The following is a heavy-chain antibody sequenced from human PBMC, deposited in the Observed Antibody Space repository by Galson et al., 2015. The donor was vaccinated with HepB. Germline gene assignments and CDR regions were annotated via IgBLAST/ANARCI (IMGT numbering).Heavy chain of an antibody. J-gene: IGHJ4*02. V-gene: IGHV3-23*01. Sequence: SLRLSCAVSGFTFSSFAMSWVRQAPGKGLEWVSTITGSGGSTYYADSVKGRVTISRDNSKNTLNLQMSSLRADDTAVYYCARAPSPLDFWGQGTLVIVSS. CDR1: GFTFSSFA. CDR2: ITGSGGST. CDR3: ARAPSPLDF.